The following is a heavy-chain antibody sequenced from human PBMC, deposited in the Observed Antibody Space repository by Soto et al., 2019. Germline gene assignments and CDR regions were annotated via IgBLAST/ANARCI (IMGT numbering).Heavy chain of an antibody. Sequence: QVQLQESGPGLVKPSETLSLTCTVSGGSISSYYWSWIRQPPGKGLEWIGYIYYSGSTNYNPSLKSRVTISVDTSKNQFSLTLSSVTAADTAVYYCARDSSSWSRYYYYYGMDVWGQGTTVTVSS. V-gene: IGHV4-59*12. CDR2: IYYSGST. CDR1: GGSISSYY. D-gene: IGHD6-13*01. CDR3: ARDSSSWSRYYYYYGMDV. J-gene: IGHJ6*02.